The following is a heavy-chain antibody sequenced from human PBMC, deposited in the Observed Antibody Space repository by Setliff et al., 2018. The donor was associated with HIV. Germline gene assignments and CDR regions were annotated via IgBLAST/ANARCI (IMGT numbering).Heavy chain of an antibody. V-gene: IGHV4-30-2*01. CDR1: GFSLNTPGMR. D-gene: IGHD1-1*01. CDR3: RVWILRDTSDI. Sequence: LVNPTQTLTLTCTFSGFSLNTPGMRVSWIRQPPGKGLEWIGELSPSGTTRSNPSLQSRVTISLDTSNNQFSLKLTSVTAADTAVYYCRVWILRDTSDIWGQGTVVTVSS. J-gene: IGHJ3*02. CDR2: LSPSGTT.